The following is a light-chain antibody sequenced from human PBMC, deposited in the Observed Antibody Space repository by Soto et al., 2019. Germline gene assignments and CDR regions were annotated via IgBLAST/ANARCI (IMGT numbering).Light chain of an antibody. CDR1: QTVNNN. CDR2: GAS. CDR3: QQYNNCLLT. V-gene: IGKV3-15*01. Sequence: EIVMTQSPATLSVSPGERATLSCRASQTVNNNLAWYQQKPGQAPRLLIYGASARATGIPARFSGSGSGTEFTLTISSLQSEDFAVYYCQQYNNCLLTFGGGTKVEIK. J-gene: IGKJ4*01.